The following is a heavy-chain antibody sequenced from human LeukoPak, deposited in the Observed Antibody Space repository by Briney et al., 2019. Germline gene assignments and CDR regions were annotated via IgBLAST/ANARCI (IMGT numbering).Heavy chain of an antibody. V-gene: IGHV3-23*01. CDR2: IRAEGDPT. CDR3: AKRPPKDKFGSSPFDF. CDR1: GFTFTTYS. J-gene: IGHJ4*02. Sequence: GGSLRLSCRASGFTFTTYSMNWLRQAPGKGLEWVSVIRAEGDPTYYADSVKGRFTISRDNSKNTLYLQMNSLIAEDTAVYYCAKRPPKDKFGSSPFDFWGQGTLVTVSS. D-gene: IGHD6-6*01.